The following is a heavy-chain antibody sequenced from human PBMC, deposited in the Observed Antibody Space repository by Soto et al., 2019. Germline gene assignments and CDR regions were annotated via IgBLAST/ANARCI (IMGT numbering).Heavy chain of an antibody. CDR3: SKSLGGVGATY. CDR2: ISYDGSNK. V-gene: IGHV3-30*18. D-gene: IGHD1-26*01. CDR1: GFTFSSYG. Sequence: QVQLVESGGGVVQPGRSLRLSCAASGFTFSSYGMHWVRQAPGKGLEWVAVISYDGSNKYYADSVKGRFTISRDNSKNTLYLKMNSLRAEDTAVYYCSKSLGGVGATYWGQGTLVTVSS. J-gene: IGHJ4*02.